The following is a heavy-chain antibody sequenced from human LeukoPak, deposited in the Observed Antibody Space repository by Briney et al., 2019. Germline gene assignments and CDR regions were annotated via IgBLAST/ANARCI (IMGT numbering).Heavy chain of an antibody. V-gene: IGHV4-59*01. CDR2: VHYSGAT. J-gene: IGHJ3*02. Sequence: PSETLSLTCTVSGGSITSYYWSWIRQPPGKGLEWIGYVHYSGATNYNPSLKGRGTISVDTSKNQFSLKLNSVTAADTAVYYCAREGPRGWYDPFDIWGQGAMITV. CDR3: AREGPRGWYDPFDI. CDR1: GGSITSYY. D-gene: IGHD6-19*01.